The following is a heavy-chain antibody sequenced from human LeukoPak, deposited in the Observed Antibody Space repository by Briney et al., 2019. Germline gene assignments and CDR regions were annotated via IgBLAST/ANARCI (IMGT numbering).Heavy chain of an antibody. CDR1: XFTFSSYG. Sequence: ASXFTFSSYGMHWVRQAPGKGLEWVAIIWSDGSNKYYADSVKGRFTISRDNSKNTLYLQMNSLRAEDTAVYYCARDMVRGVIAWGQGTLVTVSS. D-gene: IGHD3-10*01. J-gene: IGHJ4*02. CDR3: ARDMVRGVIA. V-gene: IGHV3-33*01. CDR2: IWSDGSNK.